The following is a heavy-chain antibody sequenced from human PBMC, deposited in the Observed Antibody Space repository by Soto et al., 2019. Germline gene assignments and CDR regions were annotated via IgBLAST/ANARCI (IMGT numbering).Heavy chain of an antibody. J-gene: IGHJ1*01. D-gene: IGHD3-22*01. Sequence: GGSLRLSCAASGFTFNSYAMSWVRQAPGKGLEWVSGISGSDGSTYYADSVKGRLTISRDNSKNTLHLQMNSLRAEDTAVYYCARGISDSNGYYSPSQYFQHWGQGTLVTVSS. CDR3: ARGISDSNGYYSPSQYFQH. CDR2: ISGSDGST. V-gene: IGHV3-23*01. CDR1: GFTFNSYA.